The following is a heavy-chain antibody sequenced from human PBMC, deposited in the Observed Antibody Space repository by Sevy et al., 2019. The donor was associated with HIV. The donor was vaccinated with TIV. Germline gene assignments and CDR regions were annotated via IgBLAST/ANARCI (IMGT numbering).Heavy chain of an antibody. CDR3: ARARRSGYYDFDY. CDR1: GFTFSSYS. CDR2: ISSSSSYI. J-gene: IGHJ4*02. Sequence: GRSLRLSCAASGFTFSSYSMNWVRQAPGKGLEWVSSISSSSSYIYYADSVKGRFTISRDNAKNSLYLQMNSLRAEDTAVYYCARARRSGYYDFDYWGQGTLVTVSS. D-gene: IGHD3-3*01. V-gene: IGHV3-21*01.